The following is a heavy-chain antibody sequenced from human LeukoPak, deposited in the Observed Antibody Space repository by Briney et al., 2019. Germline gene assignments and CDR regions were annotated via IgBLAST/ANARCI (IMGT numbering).Heavy chain of an antibody. CDR3: AREVVAKLYYYYMDV. CDR1: GGSISSGSYY. Sequence: SQSLSLTCTVSGGSISSGSYYWSWIRQPAGKGLEWIGRIYTSGSTNYNPSLKSRVTISVDTSKNQFSLKLSSVTAADTAVYYCAREVVAKLYYYYMDVWGKGTTVTVSS. V-gene: IGHV4-61*02. J-gene: IGHJ6*03. D-gene: IGHD5-12*01. CDR2: IYTSGST.